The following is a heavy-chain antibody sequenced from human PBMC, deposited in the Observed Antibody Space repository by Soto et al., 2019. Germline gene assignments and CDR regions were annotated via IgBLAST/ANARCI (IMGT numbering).Heavy chain of an antibody. Sequence: QVQLQESGPGLVKPSETLSLTCTVSGGSISGNYWSWIRQPPGKGLEWIGYIYYSGSTNYNPSLKSRVTISVDTSKNRFSLRLSCVTAADTAVYYCARTYYDILSAYYPWNYYYYLDVWGKGTTVTVSS. V-gene: IGHV4-59*01. J-gene: IGHJ6*03. D-gene: IGHD3-9*01. CDR1: GGSISGNY. CDR2: IYYSGST. CDR3: ARTYYDILSAYYPWNYYYYLDV.